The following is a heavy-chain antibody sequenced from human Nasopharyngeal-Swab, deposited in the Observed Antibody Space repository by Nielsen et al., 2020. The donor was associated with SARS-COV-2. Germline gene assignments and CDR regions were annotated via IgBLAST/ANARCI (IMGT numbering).Heavy chain of an antibody. V-gene: IGHV5-10-1*01. CDR2: IDPSDSYT. CDR3: ARFCIAASCYYGMDV. D-gene: IGHD6-13*01. Sequence: ARQLPGKGQEWMGWIDPSDSYTTYSPSFQGDVAISADMSISTTYLQWSSLKASDAAMYYSARFCIAASCYYGMDVWGQGTTVTVSS. J-gene: IGHJ6*02.